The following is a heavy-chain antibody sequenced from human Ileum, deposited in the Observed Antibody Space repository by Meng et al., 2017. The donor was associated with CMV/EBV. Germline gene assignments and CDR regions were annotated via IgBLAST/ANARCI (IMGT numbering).Heavy chain of an antibody. CDR3: ARGMGDRMVGTDY. CDR2: IFSDGSRT. CDR1: GFTFSSYA. J-gene: IGHJ4*02. D-gene: IGHD4-23*01. Sequence: GGSLRLSCAASGFTFSSYAVSWVRQAPGKGLEWVSVIFSDGSRTYYADSVKGRFTVSRDNSMNTLYLQMSGLRADDTAVYYCARGMGDRMVGTDYWGQGTLVTVSS. V-gene: IGHV3-23*03.